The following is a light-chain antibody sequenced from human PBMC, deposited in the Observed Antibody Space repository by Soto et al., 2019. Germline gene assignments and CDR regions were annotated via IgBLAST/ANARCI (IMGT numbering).Light chain of an antibody. J-gene: IGLJ2*01. CDR2: EVS. CDR3: CSYAGSTTHVV. CDR1: SSDVGSYNL. Sequence: QSALTQPASVSGSPGQSSTISCTGTSSDVGSYNLVSWYQQYPGKAPKFIIYEVSKRPSGVSNRFSGSKSGNTASLTISGLQAEDEADYYCCSYAGSTTHVVFGGGTKLTVL. V-gene: IGLV2-23*02.